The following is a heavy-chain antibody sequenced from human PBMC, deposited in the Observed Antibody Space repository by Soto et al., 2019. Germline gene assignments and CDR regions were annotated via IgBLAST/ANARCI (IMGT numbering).Heavy chain of an antibody. D-gene: IGHD3-16*02. V-gene: IGHV4-34*01. J-gene: IGHJ5*02. Sequence: QVQLQQWGAGLLKPSETLSLTCAVYGGSFSGYYWSWIRQPPGKGLEWIGEINHSGSTNYNTSLKSRVTLSVETSKHQFSLRLSSVTAADTAVYYCARGTPNDYVWGSYRNLTNWFDPWGQGTLVTVSS. CDR1: GGSFSGYY. CDR3: ARGTPNDYVWGSYRNLTNWFDP. CDR2: INHSGST.